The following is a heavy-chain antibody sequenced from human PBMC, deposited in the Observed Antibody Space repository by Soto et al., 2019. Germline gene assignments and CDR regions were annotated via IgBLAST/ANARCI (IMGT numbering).Heavy chain of an antibody. V-gene: IGHV3-21*06. CDR1: GFTFTRYS. CDR2: ISSTINYI. J-gene: IGHJ4*02. Sequence: GSLILCCASSGFTFTRYSMNWVRHAPGKGLEWVSSISSTINYIYYGDSMKGRFTISRDNAKNSLYLEMNSLRAEDTAVYYCARESEDLTSNFDYWGQGTLVTVSS. CDR3: ARESEDLTSNFDY.